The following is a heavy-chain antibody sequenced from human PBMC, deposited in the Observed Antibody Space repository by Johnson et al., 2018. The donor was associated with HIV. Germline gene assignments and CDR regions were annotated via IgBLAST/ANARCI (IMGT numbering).Heavy chain of an antibody. D-gene: IGHD4-17*01. Sequence: EQLVESGGGLVQPGGSLRLSCAASGFTFSSYAMHWVRQAPGKGLEYVSAISSDGGSSYSANSVKGRFTISRDNSKNKLFLQMGSLRAEDTALYYCARERAVTTKGYDEDAFDIWGQGTMVTVSS. J-gene: IGHJ3*02. V-gene: IGHV3-64*01. CDR2: ISSDGGSS. CDR3: ARERAVTTKGYDEDAFDI. CDR1: GFTFSSYA.